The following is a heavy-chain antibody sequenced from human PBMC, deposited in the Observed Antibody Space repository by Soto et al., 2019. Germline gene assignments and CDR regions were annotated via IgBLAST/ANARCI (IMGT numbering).Heavy chain of an antibody. V-gene: IGHV3-53*01. CDR2: NFYGGTT. CDR3: AKDARWYYDFWSGYLGSRDYYYYGMDV. J-gene: IGHJ6*02. CDR1: GFTVRSNY. Sequence: GGSLRLSCAASGFTVRSNYMTWVRQAPGKGLEWVSVNFYGGTTYYADSAKGRFTISRDNSKNTLYLQMNSLRAEDTAVYYCAKDARWYYDFWSGYLGSRDYYYYGMDVWGQGTTVTVSS. D-gene: IGHD3-3*01.